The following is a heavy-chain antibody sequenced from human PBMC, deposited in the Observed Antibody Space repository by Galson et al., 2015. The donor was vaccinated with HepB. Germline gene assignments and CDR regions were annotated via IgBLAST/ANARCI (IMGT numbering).Heavy chain of an antibody. CDR1: GGAISRSSYY. CDR2: MFYSGKT. V-gene: IGHV4-39*01. D-gene: IGHD1-1*01. CDR3: ARHAAGTTTAEFDY. J-gene: IGHJ4*02. Sequence: SETLSLTCTVSGGAISRSSYYWGWIRQPPGKGLEWIGSMFYSGKTYYNPSLKSRVTISVDTPKNQFSLKLRSVTAADTAVYYCARHAAGTTTAEFDYWGQGTLVTVSS.